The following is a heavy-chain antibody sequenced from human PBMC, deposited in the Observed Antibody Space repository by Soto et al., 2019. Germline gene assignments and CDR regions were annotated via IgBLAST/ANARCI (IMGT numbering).Heavy chain of an antibody. CDR2: INSDGSSI. D-gene: IGHD3-3*01. CDR3: ARLPVDTITSLDY. Sequence: GSLRLSCATSGFTFSRYWMHWVRQVPGKGLVWVSRINSDGSSISYSDSVKGRFTISRDNAKNTLYLQMNSLRVEDTAVYYCARLPVDTITSLDYWGQGTLVTVSS. CDR1: GFTFSRYW. V-gene: IGHV3-74*01. J-gene: IGHJ4*02.